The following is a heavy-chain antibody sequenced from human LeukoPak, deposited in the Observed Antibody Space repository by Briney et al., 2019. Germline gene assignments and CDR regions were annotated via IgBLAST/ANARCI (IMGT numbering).Heavy chain of an antibody. D-gene: IGHD3-22*01. CDR1: GFTFSSYA. V-gene: IGHV3-23*01. CDR3: ARDPPYYYGSSGYFGAFDI. CDR2: ISSSGGST. Sequence: PGESLRLCCAASGFTFSSYAMSWVRQAPGKGLEWVSGISSSGGSTYYADSVKGRFTLSRDNSQNTLHLQMTSLRAEDTAVYYCARDPPYYYGSSGYFGAFDIWGQGTMVTVSS. J-gene: IGHJ3*02.